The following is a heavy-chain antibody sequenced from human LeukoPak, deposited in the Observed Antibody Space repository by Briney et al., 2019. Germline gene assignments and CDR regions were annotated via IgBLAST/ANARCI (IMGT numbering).Heavy chain of an antibody. D-gene: IGHD1-26*01. Sequence: QSGGSLRLSCAASGFTFSNFGMHWVRQAPGKGLEWVAFIRYDGINKYYADSVKGRFTISRDNSKNTVYLQMNSLRAEDTAVYYCAKNEVWWVPDPWGQGTLVTVSS. J-gene: IGHJ5*02. CDR3: AKNEVWWVPDP. CDR2: IRYDGINK. V-gene: IGHV3-30*02. CDR1: GFTFSNFG.